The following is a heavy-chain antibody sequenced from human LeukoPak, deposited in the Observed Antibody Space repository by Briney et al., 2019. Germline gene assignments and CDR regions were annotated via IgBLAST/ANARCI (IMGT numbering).Heavy chain of an antibody. D-gene: IGHD3-10*02. J-gene: IGHJ6*04. CDR2: ISSSGSTI. CDR3: AELGITMIGGV. CDR1: GFTFSSYE. Sequence: GGSLRLSCAAAGFTFSSYEMNWVRQAPGKGLEWVSYISSSGSTIYYADSVKGRFTISRDTAKNSLYLQMNSVRAEDTAVYYSAELGITMIGGVWGKGTTVTISS. V-gene: IGHV3-48*03.